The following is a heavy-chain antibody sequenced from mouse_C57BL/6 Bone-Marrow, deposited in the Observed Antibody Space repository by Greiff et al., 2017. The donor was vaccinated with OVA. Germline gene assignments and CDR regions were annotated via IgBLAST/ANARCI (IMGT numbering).Heavy chain of an antibody. CDR1: GYAFTNYL. CDR2: INPGSGGT. Sequence: QVHVKQSGAELVRPGTSVKVSCKASGYAFTNYLIEWVKQRPGQGLEWIGVINPGSGGTNYNEKFKGKATLTADKSSSTAYMQLSSLTSEDSAVYFCARGGDWPYAMDYWGQGTSVTVSS. D-gene: IGHD3-3*01. CDR3: ARGGDWPYAMDY. V-gene: IGHV1-54*01. J-gene: IGHJ4*01.